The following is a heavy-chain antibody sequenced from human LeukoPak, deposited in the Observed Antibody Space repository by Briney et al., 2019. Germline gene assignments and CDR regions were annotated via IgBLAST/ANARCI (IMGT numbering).Heavy chain of an antibody. CDR2: ISGSGGST. D-gene: IGHD2-2*01. CDR1: GFTLSSYA. J-gene: IGHJ4*02. Sequence: GGSLRLSSAASGFTLSSYAMSWVRQAPGKGLEWVSAISGSGGSTYYADSVKGRFTISRDNSKNTLYLQMNSLRAEDTVVYYCAKGRVVPAALFDYWGQGTLVTVSS. CDR3: AKGRVVPAALFDY. V-gene: IGHV3-23*01.